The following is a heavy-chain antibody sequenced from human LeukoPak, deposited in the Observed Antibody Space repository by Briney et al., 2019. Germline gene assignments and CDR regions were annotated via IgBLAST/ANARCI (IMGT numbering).Heavy chain of an antibody. Sequence: GGSLRLSCAASGFTFSSYGMHWVRQAPGKGVEWVAVISNDGSTKKYADSVKGRFTISRDNSKNTLYVQMTSLRADGAAVYYCARGRSSYPMDYIFDFWGEGPLVTVPS. CDR1: GFTFSSYG. CDR3: ARGRSSYPMDYIFDF. D-gene: IGHD3-16*02. J-gene: IGHJ4*02. V-gene: IGHV3-30*03. CDR2: ISNDGSTK.